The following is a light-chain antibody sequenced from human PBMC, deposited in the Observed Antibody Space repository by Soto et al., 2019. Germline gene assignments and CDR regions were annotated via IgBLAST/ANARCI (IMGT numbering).Light chain of an antibody. CDR1: QSIGGK. CDR3: QQRSNWPPIT. J-gene: IGKJ5*01. Sequence: EIVLTQSPGTLSLSPGESATLSCRASQSIGGKLVWYQHKPGQAPRLLIYGASTRATDISARFSGSGFGTDFTLTISSLEPEDAAVYYCQQRSNWPPITFGQGTRLEIK. V-gene: IGKV3-11*01. CDR2: GAS.